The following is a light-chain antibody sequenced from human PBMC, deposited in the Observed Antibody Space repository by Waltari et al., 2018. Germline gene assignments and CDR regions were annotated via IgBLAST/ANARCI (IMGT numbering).Light chain of an antibody. CDR1: QGISSY. Sequence: AIRMTQSPSSCPASTGDRVTITCRASQGISSYLAWYQQKPGKAPKLLIYAASTLQSGVPSRFSGSGSGTDFTLTISCLQSEDFATYYCQQYYSYPFTFGPGTKVDIK. J-gene: IGKJ3*01. CDR3: QQYYSYPFT. CDR2: AAS. V-gene: IGKV1-8*01.